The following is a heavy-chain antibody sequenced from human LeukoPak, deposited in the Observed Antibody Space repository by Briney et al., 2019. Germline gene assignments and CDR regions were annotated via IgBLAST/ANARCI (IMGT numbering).Heavy chain of an antibody. CDR1: GGTFSSYA. CDR3: ARGDVSLVFDY. J-gene: IGHJ4*02. Sequence: SVKVSCKASGGTFSSYAISWVRQAPGQGLEWMGRIIPILGIANYAQKFQGRVTITADKSTSTAYMELSSLRSEDTAVYYCARGDVSLVFDYWGQGTLVTVSS. D-gene: IGHD3-16*01. V-gene: IGHV1-69*04. CDR2: IIPILGIA.